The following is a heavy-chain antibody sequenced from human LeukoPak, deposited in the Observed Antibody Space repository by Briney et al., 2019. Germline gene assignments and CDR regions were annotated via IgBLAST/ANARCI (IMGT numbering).Heavy chain of an antibody. CDR2: ISSTSSTT. Sequence: PGVSLRLSCAASGFTFSSYSMNWIRQAPGKGLEWVSYISSTSSTTNYADSVKGRFTISRDDAKNMLFLQMNSLRAEDTAVYYCASHFRCSGATCYTNYWGQGTLVTVSS. CDR1: GFTFSSYS. J-gene: IGHJ4*02. CDR3: ASHFRCSGATCYTNY. D-gene: IGHD2-2*02. V-gene: IGHV3-48*04.